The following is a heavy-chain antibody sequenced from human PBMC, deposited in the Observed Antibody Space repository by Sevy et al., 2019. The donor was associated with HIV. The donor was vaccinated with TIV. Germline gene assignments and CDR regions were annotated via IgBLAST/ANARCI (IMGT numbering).Heavy chain of an antibody. V-gene: IGHV5-51*01. Sequence: GESLKISCKGSGYSFTSYWIGWVRQMPGKGLEWRGITYAGDSDTRYSPSFESQVTIPADKSISTPYLKWSSLKASDTAMSYCARGGSGWYTDQYSFDYWGQGTLVTVSS. CDR2: TYAGDSDT. J-gene: IGHJ4*02. D-gene: IGHD6-19*01. CDR1: GYSFTSYW. CDR3: ARGGSGWYTDQYSFDY.